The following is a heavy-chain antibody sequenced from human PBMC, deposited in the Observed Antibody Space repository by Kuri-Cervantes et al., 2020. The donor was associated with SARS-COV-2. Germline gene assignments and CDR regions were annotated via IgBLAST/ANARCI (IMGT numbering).Heavy chain of an antibody. V-gene: IGHV4-59*08. CDR3: ARYCSSTSCPGATAFDI. CDR2: IYYSGST. Sequence: ESLKISCTVSGGSISSYYWSWIRQPPGKGLEWIGYIYYSGSTNYNPSLKSRVTISVDTSKNQFSLKLSSVTAADTAVYYCARYCSSTSCPGATAFDIWGRGTLVTVSS. J-gene: IGHJ4*02. CDR1: GGSISSYY. D-gene: IGHD2-2*01.